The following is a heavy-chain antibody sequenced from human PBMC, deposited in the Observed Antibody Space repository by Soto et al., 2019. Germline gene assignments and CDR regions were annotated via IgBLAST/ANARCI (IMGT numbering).Heavy chain of an antibody. D-gene: IGHD4-17*01. Sequence: QVQLEQSGAEVKKAGSSVKVSCKAFGGSVNSHAISWVRQAPGQGLEWMGGIIPMFGTPTYAQKFQAGVTISAGESTSTVYLDLSSLRSEDTAVYYCARSRNVAEFNDYGGNYDGFDIWSQGTMVTVSS. CDR1: GGSVNSHA. CDR2: IIPMFGTP. V-gene: IGHV1-69*01. CDR3: ARSRNVAEFNDYGGNYDGFDI. J-gene: IGHJ3*02.